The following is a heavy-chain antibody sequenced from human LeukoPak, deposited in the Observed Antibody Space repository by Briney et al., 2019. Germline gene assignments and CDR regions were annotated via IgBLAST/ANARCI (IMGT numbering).Heavy chain of an antibody. J-gene: IGHJ3*02. CDR2: ISSSSSYI. Sequence: GGSLRLSCAAPGFTFSSYSMNWVRQAPGKGLEWVSSISSSSSYIYYADSVKGRFTISRDNAKNSLYLQMNSLRAEDTAVYYCARDVPPDAFDIWGQGTMVTVSS. D-gene: IGHD2-2*01. CDR1: GFTFSSYS. CDR3: ARDVPPDAFDI. V-gene: IGHV3-21*01.